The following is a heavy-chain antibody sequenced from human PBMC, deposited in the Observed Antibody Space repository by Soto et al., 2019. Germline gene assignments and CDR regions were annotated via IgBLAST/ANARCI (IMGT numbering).Heavy chain of an antibody. Sequence: EEPLKSSGKGSGYSFTSYWISWVRQMPGKGLEWMGRIDPSDSYTNYSPSFQGHVTISADKSISTAYLQWSSLKASDTAMYYCARARGIAAAGNRLGWFDPWGQGTLVTVS. V-gene: IGHV5-10-1*01. J-gene: IGHJ5*02. CDR3: ARARGIAAAGNRLGWFDP. CDR2: IDPSDSYT. D-gene: IGHD6-13*01. CDR1: GYSFTSYW.